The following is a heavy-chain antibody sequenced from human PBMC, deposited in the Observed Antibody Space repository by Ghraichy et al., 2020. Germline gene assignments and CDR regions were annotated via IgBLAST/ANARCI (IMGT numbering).Heavy chain of an antibody. Sequence: GGSLRLSCAASGFIFSGHYMDWVRQAPGKGLEWVGRSKNKANSYTTEYAASVKGRFTISRDDSRSSLYLQMNSLKTEDTAVYYCGRWTASAPDYWGQGTLVIVSS. CDR2: SKNKANSYTT. D-gene: IGHD2-2*01. CDR1: GFIFSGHY. V-gene: IGHV3-72*01. J-gene: IGHJ4*02. CDR3: GRWTASAPDY.